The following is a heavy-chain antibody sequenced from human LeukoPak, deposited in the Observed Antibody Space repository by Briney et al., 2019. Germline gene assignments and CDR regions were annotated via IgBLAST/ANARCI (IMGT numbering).Heavy chain of an antibody. J-gene: IGHJ4*02. CDR3: ATSLGPLTEY. D-gene: IGHD7-27*01. Sequence: GGSLRLSCAASGFAFSSNWMRWVRQTPGKGLVWVSRINSGGSGTSYADSVEGRFTISRDNAKNTLYLQMNSLRAEDTAVYYCATSLGPLTEYWGQGTLVTVSS. CDR1: GFAFSSNW. V-gene: IGHV3-74*01. CDR2: INSGGSGT.